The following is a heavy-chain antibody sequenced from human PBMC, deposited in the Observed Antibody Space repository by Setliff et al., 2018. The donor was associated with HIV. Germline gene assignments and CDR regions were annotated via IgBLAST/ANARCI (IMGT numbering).Heavy chain of an antibody. J-gene: IGHJ4*02. CDR3: AKPFGSDGSRQLDS. D-gene: IGHD2-15*01. CDR1: GYTFTSYD. Sequence: ASVKVSCKASGYTFTSYDINWVRQATGQGLEWMGWMNPNSGNTGYAQKFQGRVTMTRNTSISTACMELSSLRSDDTAIYYCAKPFGSDGSRQLDSWGQGTLVTVSS. V-gene: IGHV1-8*02. CDR2: MNPNSGNT.